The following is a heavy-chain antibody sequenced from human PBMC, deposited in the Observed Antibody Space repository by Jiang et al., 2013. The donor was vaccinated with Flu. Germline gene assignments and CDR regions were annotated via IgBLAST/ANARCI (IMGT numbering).Heavy chain of an antibody. D-gene: IGHD3-10*01. CDR2: IDPSDSYT. CDR1: GYSFTSYW. CDR3: ARCRDYYGSGSYLGKFDP. V-gene: IGHV5-10-1*01. Sequence: GAEVKKPGESLRISCQGSGYSFTSYWITWVRQMPGKGLEWMGRIDPSDSYTNYSPSFQGHVTISADKSINTAYLQWSSLKASDTAMYYCARCRDYYGSGSYLGKFDPWGQGTLVTVSS. J-gene: IGHJ5*02.